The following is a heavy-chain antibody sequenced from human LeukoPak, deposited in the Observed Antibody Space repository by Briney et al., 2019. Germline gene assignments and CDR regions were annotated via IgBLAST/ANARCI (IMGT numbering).Heavy chain of an antibody. J-gene: IGHJ3*02. V-gene: IGHV3-7*03. CDR1: GFTFSSYW. Sequence: GGSLRLSCAASGFTFSSYWMSWVRQAPGKGLEWVANIKQDGSEKYYVDSVKGRFTISRDNAKNSLYLQMNSLRAEDTAVYYCAKSYSSSWIDAFDIWGQGTMVTVSS. CDR2: IKQDGSEK. D-gene: IGHD6-13*01. CDR3: AKSYSSSWIDAFDI.